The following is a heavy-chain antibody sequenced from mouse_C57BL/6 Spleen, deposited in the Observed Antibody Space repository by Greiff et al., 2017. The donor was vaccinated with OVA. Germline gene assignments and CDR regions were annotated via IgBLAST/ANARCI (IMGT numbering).Heavy chain of an antibody. D-gene: IGHD1-1*01. CDR3: ARLGYYGSSYFAY. V-gene: IGHV3-6*01. CDR1: GYSITSGYY. J-gene: IGHJ3*01. Sequence: VQLKESGPGLVKPSQSLSLTCSVTGYSITSGYYWNWIRQFPGNKLEWMGYISYDGSNNYNPSLKNRISITRDTSKNQFFLKLNSVTTEDTATYYCARLGYYGSSYFAYWGQGTLVTVSA. CDR2: ISYDGSN.